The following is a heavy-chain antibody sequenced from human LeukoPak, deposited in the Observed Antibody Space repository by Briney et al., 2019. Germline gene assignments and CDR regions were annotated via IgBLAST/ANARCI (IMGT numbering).Heavy chain of an antibody. V-gene: IGHV1-69*04. CDR2: IIPIFGIA. CDR1: GGTFSSYA. CDR3: ARDPDYGMDV. Sequence: GASVKVSCKASGGTFSSYAISWVRQAPGQGLEWMGRIIPIFGIANYAQKFQGRVTITADKSTGTAYMELSSLRSEDTAVYYCARDPDYGMDVWGQGTTVTVSS. J-gene: IGHJ6*02.